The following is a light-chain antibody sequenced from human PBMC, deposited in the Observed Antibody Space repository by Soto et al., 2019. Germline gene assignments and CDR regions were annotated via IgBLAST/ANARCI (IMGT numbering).Light chain of an antibody. CDR2: GAS. V-gene: IGKV3-20*01. CDR3: QQYGSSPRT. Sequence: IVLTQAPGTLSLSPGERATLSCRASQSVSRYLTWYQQKPGQGPRVLIYGASSRATGIPDRFSGSGSGTDFTLTINRLEPEDFAVYYCQQYGSSPRTFGQGTKVDIK. CDR1: QSVSRY. J-gene: IGKJ1*01.